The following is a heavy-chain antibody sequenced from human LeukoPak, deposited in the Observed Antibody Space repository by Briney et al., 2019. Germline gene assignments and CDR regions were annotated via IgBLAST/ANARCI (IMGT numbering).Heavy chain of an antibody. CDR3: ARLSSGWSHFDY. V-gene: IGHV4-59*01. Sequence: SETLSLTCTVSGGSISSYYWSWIRQPPGKGLEWIGYIYYSGSTNYNPSLKSRVTISVDTSKNQFSLKLSSVTAADTAVYYCARLSSGWSHFDYWGQGTLVTVSS. CDR1: GGSISSYY. J-gene: IGHJ4*02. CDR2: IYYSGST. D-gene: IGHD6-19*01.